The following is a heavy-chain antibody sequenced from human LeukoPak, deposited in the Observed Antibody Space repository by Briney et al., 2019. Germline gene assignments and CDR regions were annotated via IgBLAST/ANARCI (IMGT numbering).Heavy chain of an antibody. J-gene: IGHJ4*02. Sequence: GGTLRLSYAASGFNFITYGMSWVRQAPGKGLEWVSAISGSGGSTYYADSVKGRFTISRDNSKNTLYLQMNSLRVEDTAVYYCAGSGDLRYGFDCWGQGTLLTVSS. CDR1: GFNFITYG. CDR3: AGSGDLRYGFDC. V-gene: IGHV3-23*01. CDR2: ISGSGGST. D-gene: IGHD3-9*01.